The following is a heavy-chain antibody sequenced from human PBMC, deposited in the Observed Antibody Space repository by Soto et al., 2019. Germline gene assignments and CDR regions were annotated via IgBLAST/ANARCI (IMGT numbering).Heavy chain of an antibody. CDR2: IYHSGST. J-gene: IGHJ4*02. D-gene: IGHD3-10*01. V-gene: IGHV4-4*02. CDR3: ARVLWFGELLNYYIDY. CDR1: GGSISSSNW. Sequence: PSETLSLTCAVSGGSISSSNWWSWVRQPPGKGLEWIGEIYHSGSTNYNPSLKSRVTISVDKSKNQFSLKLSSVTAADTAVYYCARVLWFGELLNYYIDYWGQATLVTVSS.